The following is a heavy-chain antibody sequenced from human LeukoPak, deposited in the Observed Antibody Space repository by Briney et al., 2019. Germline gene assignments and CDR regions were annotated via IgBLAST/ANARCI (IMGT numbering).Heavy chain of an antibody. V-gene: IGHV1-8*03. CDR1: GYTFTNYD. CDR2: MNPNSGNT. J-gene: IGHJ6*03. CDR3: ARGTGRYCSSTSCQEPYSYYYMDV. Sequence: ASVKVSCKASGYTFTNYDINWVRQATGQGLEWMGWMNPNSGNTGYAQNFQGRVTIARNTSISAAYMELSSLRSEDTAVYYCARGTGRYCSSTSCQEPYSYYYMDVWGKGTTVAVSS. D-gene: IGHD2-2*01.